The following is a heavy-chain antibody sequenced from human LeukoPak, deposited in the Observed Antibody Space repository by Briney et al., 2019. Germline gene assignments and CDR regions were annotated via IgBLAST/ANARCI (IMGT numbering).Heavy chain of an antibody. J-gene: IGHJ4*02. CDR2: ISSSSSTI. V-gene: IGHV3-48*01. CDR3: ARDSTGYYGSGSYFLSG. Sequence: GGSLRLSCAASGFTFSSYSMNWVRQAPGKGPEWVSYISSSSSTIYYADSVKGRFTISRDNAKNSLYLQMNSLRAEDTAVYYCARDSTGYYGSGSYFLSGWGQGTLVTVSS. CDR1: GFTFSSYS. D-gene: IGHD3-10*01.